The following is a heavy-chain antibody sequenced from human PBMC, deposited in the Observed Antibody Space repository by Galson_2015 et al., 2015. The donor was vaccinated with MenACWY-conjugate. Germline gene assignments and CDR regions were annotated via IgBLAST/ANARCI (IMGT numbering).Heavy chain of an antibody. J-gene: IGHJ6*02. CDR3: ARHPPGGRGMDV. Sequence: QSGAEVKKPGESLKISCKGSGYSFPNYWIAWVRQMPGKGLEWVGLIDPVNSNIRYSPSLQGQVTISADESISTAYLQWSSLKASDTTMYYCARHPPGGRGMDVWGRGTTVTVSS. CDR2: IDPVNSNI. CDR1: GYSFPNYW. V-gene: IGHV5-51*01. D-gene: IGHD1-26*01.